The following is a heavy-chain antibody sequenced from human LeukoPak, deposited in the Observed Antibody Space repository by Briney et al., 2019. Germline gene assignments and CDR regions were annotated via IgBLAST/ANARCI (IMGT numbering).Heavy chain of an antibody. Sequence: SETLSLTCAVYGGSFSGYYWSWIRQPPGKGLEWIGEINHSGSTNYNPSLKSRATISVDTSKNQFSLKLSSVTAADTAEYYCARPTTVTRFTLGYWGQGTLVTVSS. V-gene: IGHV4-34*01. J-gene: IGHJ4*02. D-gene: IGHD4-17*01. CDR3: ARPTTVTRFTLGY. CDR2: INHSGST. CDR1: GGSFSGYY.